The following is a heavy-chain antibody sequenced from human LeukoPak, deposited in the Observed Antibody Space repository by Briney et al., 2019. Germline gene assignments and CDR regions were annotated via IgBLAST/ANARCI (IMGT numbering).Heavy chain of an antibody. J-gene: IGHJ5*02. V-gene: IGHV7-4-1*02. Sequence: GASVKVSCKASGYTFTSYAMNWVRQAPGQGLEWMGRINTNTGNPTYAQGFTGRFVFSLDTSVSTAYLQISSLKAEDTAVYYCAREFTRVTWTWFDPWGQGTLVTVSS. CDR3: AREFTRVTWTWFDP. D-gene: IGHD3/OR15-3a*01. CDR2: INTNTGNP. CDR1: GYTFTSYA.